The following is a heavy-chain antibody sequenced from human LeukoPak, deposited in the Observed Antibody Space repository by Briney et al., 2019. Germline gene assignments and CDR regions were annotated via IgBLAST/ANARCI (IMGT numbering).Heavy chain of an antibody. V-gene: IGHV3-21*01. CDR1: GFTFSSYS. J-gene: IGHJ3*02. CDR3: ARDSRDYVWGSYRQGVAFDI. D-gene: IGHD3-16*02. CDR2: ISSSSSYI. Sequence: SGGSLRLSCAASGFTFSSYSMNWVRQAPGKGLEWVSSISSSSSYIYYADSVKGRFTISRDNAKNSLYLQMNSLRAEDTAVYYCARDSRDYVWGSYRQGVAFDIWGQGTMVTVSS.